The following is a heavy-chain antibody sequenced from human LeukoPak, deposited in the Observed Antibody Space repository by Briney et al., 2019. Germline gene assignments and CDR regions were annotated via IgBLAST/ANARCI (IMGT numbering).Heavy chain of an antibody. V-gene: IGHV4-4*02. CDR3: ARGSTKPVYYFDY. CDR1: GGSISSSNW. J-gene: IGHJ4*02. D-gene: IGHD2-2*01. CDR2: IYHSGST. Sequence: PSGTLSLTCAGSGGSISSSNWWSWVRQPPGKGLEWIGEIYHSGSTNYNPSLKSRVTISVDKSKNQFSLKLSSVPAADTAVYYCARGSTKPVYYFDYWGQGTLVTVSS.